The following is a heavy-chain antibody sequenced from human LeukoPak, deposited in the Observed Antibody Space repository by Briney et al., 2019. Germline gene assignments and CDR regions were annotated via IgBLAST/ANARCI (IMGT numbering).Heavy chain of an antibody. CDR1: GFSVSSNY. CDR2: LYIGGNT. J-gene: IGHJ1*01. Sequence: GGSLRLSCVASGFSVSSNYMAWVRQXPGKGXXWXSVLYIGGNTYYGDFVKGRFTISRDNSRNTLYLQMNSLRVDDTAVYYCARELAVGAITEYFQDWGQGTLVTVSS. D-gene: IGHD1-26*01. V-gene: IGHV3-53*01. CDR3: ARELAVGAITEYFQD.